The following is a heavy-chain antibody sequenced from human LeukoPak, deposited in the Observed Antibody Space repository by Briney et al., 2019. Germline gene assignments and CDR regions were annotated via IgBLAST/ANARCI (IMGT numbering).Heavy chain of an antibody. CDR1: GGTFSSYA. CDR2: IIPIFGTA. CDR3: ARPLRSGYYYNAFDI. Sequence: SVKVSCKASGGTFSSYAISWVRQAPGQGLEWMRRIIPIFGTANYAQKFQGRVTITTDESTSTAYMELSSLRSEDTAVYYCARPLRSGYYYNAFDIWGQGTMVTVSS. D-gene: IGHD3-22*01. V-gene: IGHV1-69*05. J-gene: IGHJ3*02.